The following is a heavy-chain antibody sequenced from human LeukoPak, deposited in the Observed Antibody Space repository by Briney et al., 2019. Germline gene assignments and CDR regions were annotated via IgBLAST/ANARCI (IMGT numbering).Heavy chain of an antibody. CDR2: ISGSGGST. J-gene: IGHJ4*02. CDR1: GFTFSSYA. Sequence: PGGSLRLSCAASGFTFSSYAMSWVRQAPGKGLEWVSAISGSGGSTYYADSVKGRFTISRDNSKNTLYLQMNSLRAEDTAVYYCAKDHYSGSYLRYFDYWGQGTLVTVSS. CDR3: AKDHYSGSYLRYFDY. V-gene: IGHV3-23*01. D-gene: IGHD1-26*01.